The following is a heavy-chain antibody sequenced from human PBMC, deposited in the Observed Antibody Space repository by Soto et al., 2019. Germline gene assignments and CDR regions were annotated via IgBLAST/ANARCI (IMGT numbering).Heavy chain of an antibody. Sequence: QVQLVQSGAEVKKPGSSVKVSCKASGGTFSSYAISWVRQAPGQGLEWMGGIIPIFGTANYAQKFQGRVTITADKSTSTAYMELSSLRSEDTAVYYCARDDGDPRAVYDYYYGMDVWGQGTTVTVSS. J-gene: IGHJ6*02. CDR3: ARDDGDPRAVYDYYYGMDV. D-gene: IGHD4-17*01. CDR2: IIPIFGTA. V-gene: IGHV1-69*06. CDR1: GGTFSSYA.